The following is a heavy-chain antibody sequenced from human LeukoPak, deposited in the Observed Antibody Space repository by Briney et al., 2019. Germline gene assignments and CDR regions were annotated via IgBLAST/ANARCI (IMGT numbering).Heavy chain of an antibody. V-gene: IGHV4-59*08. Sequence: SETLSLTCTVSGGSISSYYWSWIRQPPGKGLEWIGYIYYSGSTNYNPSLKSRVTISVDTSKNQFSLKLSSVTAADTAVCYCARFIAGFDYWGQGTLVTVSS. CDR3: ARFIAGFDY. CDR2: IYYSGST. CDR1: GGSISSYY. D-gene: IGHD1-26*01. J-gene: IGHJ4*02.